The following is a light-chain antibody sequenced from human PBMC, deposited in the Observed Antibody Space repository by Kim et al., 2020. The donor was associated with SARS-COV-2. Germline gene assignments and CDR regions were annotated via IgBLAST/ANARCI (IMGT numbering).Light chain of an antibody. CDR3: QQYDTSPGS. J-gene: IGKJ2*03. V-gene: IGKV3-20*01. Sequence: LIAGQKATLDCRASQRVGSNYLAWLQNKHGQAPGLLIYGASTKATGIADRFSGSGSGTDFTLTISRLEPEDFAVYYCQQYDTSPGSFGQGTKLE. CDR2: GAS. CDR1: QRVGSNY.